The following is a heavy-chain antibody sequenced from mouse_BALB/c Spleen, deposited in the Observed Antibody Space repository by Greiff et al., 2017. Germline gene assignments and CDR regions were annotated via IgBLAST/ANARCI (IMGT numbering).Heavy chain of an antibody. CDR3: AREVTTATGYFDY. V-gene: IGHV1-9*01. Sequence: QVQLQQSGAELMKPGASVKISCKATGYTFSSYWIEWVKQRPGHGLEWIGEILPGSGSTNYNEKFKGKATFTADTSSNTAYMQLSSLTSEDSAVYYCAREVTTATGYFDYWGQGTTLTVSS. D-gene: IGHD1-2*01. CDR1: GYTFSSYW. CDR2: ILPGSGST. J-gene: IGHJ2*01.